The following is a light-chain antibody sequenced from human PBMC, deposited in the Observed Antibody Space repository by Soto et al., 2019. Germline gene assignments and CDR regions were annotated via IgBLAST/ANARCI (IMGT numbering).Light chain of an antibody. V-gene: IGLV2-14*01. CDR3: VSFTSSTTYV. CDR1: SSDVGGSNH. CDR2: DVT. Sequence: QSVLTQPASVSDSPGQSITISCTGTSSDVGGSNHVSWYKQHPGKAPKLMIYDVTNRPSGVSHRFSGSKSGSTASLIISGLQAEDEADYYCVSFTSSTTYVFGTGTKLTVL. J-gene: IGLJ1*01.